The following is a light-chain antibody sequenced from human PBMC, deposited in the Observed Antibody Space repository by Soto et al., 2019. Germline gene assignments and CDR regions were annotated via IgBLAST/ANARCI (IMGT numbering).Light chain of an antibody. CDR1: QSVSSSY. V-gene: IGKV3-20*01. Sequence: EIVLTQSPGTLSLSPGERASLSCRASQSVSSSYFAWYQQKPGQSPRLLIYGASSRATGLPDRFSGSGSGTDVPLIISRLEPEDFAVYYCHQYGSSPPVTFGGGTKVEIK. J-gene: IGKJ4*02. CDR2: GAS. CDR3: HQYGSSPPVT.